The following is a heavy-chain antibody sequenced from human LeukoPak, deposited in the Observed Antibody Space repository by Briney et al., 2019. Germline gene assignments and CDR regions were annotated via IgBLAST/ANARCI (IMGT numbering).Heavy chain of an antibody. Sequence: GGSLRLSCAASGFTFSSYSMNWVRQAPGKGLEWVSSISSSSSCIYYADSVKGRFTISRDNAKNSLYLQMNSLRAEDTAVYYCARDRGDYDYYYGMDVWGQGTTVTVSS. CDR3: ARDRGDYDYYYGMDV. V-gene: IGHV3-21*01. CDR1: GFTFSSYS. D-gene: IGHD2-21*02. J-gene: IGHJ6*02. CDR2: ISSSSSCI.